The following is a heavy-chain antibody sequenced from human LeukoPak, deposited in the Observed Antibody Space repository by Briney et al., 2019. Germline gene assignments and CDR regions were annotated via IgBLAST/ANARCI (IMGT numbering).Heavy chain of an antibody. D-gene: IGHD6-19*01. J-gene: IGHJ4*02. V-gene: IGHV3-48*01. Sequence: PGGSLRLSCAASGFSFSSYSLNWVRQAPGKGLEWVSYISSSSSTIYYADSVKGRFTIPRDNAKNSLYLQMNSLRAEDTAVYYCARDSVRVGGTLFDYWGQGTLVTVSS. CDR1: GFSFSSYS. CDR3: ARDSVRVGGTLFDY. CDR2: ISSSSSTI.